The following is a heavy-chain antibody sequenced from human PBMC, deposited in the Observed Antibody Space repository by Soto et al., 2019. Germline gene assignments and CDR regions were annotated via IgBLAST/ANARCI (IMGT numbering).Heavy chain of an antibody. CDR1: GGTFRGYA. V-gene: IGHV1-69*01. Sequence: QVQLVQSGAEVKKPGSSVKVSCKASGGTFRGYAISWVRQAPGQGFVWVGGVIPFFGTANYAQKFQGRDTITADESPSKAYMELSSLRSEDTAVYYCARAYYYDSSGYYFRYGVVDAFDIWGQGTMVTVSS. D-gene: IGHD3-22*01. CDR3: ARAYYYDSSGYYFRYGVVDAFDI. CDR2: VIPFFGTA. J-gene: IGHJ3*02.